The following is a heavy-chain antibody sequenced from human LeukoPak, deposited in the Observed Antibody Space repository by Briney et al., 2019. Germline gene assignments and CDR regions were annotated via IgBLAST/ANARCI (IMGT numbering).Heavy chain of an antibody. CDR1: GFTLSSYA. CDR2: ISGSGGST. Sequence: GGSLRLSCAASGFTLSSYAMSWVRQAPGKGLEWVSAISGSGGSTYYADSVKGRFTISRGNSKNTLYLQMNSLRAEDTAVYYCAKGWGGSGSYYIHYYYYYMDVWGKGTTVTVSS. CDR3: AKGWGGSGSYYIHYYYYYMDV. V-gene: IGHV3-23*01. J-gene: IGHJ6*03. D-gene: IGHD3-10*01.